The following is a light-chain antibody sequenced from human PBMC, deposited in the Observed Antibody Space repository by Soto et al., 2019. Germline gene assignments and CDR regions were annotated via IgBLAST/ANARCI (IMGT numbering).Light chain of an antibody. Sequence: QSALTQPPSASGSLGQSVTISCTGTSSDVGGYNYVSWHQQHPGKAPKLMIYEVTERPSGVPDRFSGSKSGNTASLTVSGLHAEDEADYYCSSFAGGGNPVLFGGGTKLTVL. J-gene: IGLJ2*01. CDR3: SSFAGGGNPVL. CDR2: EVT. V-gene: IGLV2-8*01. CDR1: SSDVGGYNY.